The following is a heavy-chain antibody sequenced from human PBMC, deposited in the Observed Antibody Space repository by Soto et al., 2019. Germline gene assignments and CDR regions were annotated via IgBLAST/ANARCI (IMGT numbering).Heavy chain of an antibody. CDR3: AWYGDHDGFEI. Sequence: EVQLVESGGGLVQPGRSLRLSCAASGFSFYDYAIYWVRQAPGKGLDWVSGISWKSATMVYADSVKGRFTMSTDNAKHPLYLQMNSLRPEDTALYYCAWYGDHDGFEIWGQGTMVIVSS. V-gene: IGHV3-9*01. CDR1: GFSFYDYA. J-gene: IGHJ3*02. D-gene: IGHD4-17*01. CDR2: ISWKSATM.